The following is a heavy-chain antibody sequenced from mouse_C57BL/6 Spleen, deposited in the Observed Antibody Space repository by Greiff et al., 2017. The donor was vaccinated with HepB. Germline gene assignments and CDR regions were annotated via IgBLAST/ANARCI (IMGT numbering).Heavy chain of an antibody. D-gene: IGHD2-5*01. Sequence: VQRVESGPELVKPGASVKISCKASGYAFSSSWMNWVKQRPGKGLEWIGRIYPGDGDTNYNGKFKGKATLTADKSSSTAYMQLSSLTSEDSAVYVCARADYSNFYFDYWGQGTTLTVSS. J-gene: IGHJ2*01. CDR1: GYAFSSSW. CDR3: ARADYSNFYFDY. CDR2: IYPGDGDT. V-gene: IGHV1-82*01.